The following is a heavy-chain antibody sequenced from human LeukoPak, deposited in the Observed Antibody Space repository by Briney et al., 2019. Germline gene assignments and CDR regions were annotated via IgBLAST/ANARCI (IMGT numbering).Heavy chain of an antibody. CDR2: IYYSGST. D-gene: IGHD6-19*01. Sequence: SETLSLTCTVSGYSISSGYYWGWIRQPPGKGLEWIGYIYYSGSTNYNPSLKSRVTISVDTSKNQFSLKLSSVTAADTAVYYCAREGRSSGWYEGFDYWGQGTLVTVSS. CDR3: AREGRSSGWYEGFDY. J-gene: IGHJ4*02. CDR1: GYSISSGYY. V-gene: IGHV4-61*01.